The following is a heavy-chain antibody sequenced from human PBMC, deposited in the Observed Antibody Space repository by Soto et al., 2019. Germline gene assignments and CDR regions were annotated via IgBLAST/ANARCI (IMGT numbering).Heavy chain of an antibody. CDR1: GGTFSSYA. J-gene: IGHJ3*02. D-gene: IGHD3-9*01. CDR2: IIPIFGTA. Sequence: ASVKVSCKASGGTFSSYAISWVRQAPGQGLEWMGGIIPIFGTANYAQKFQGRVTITADESTSTAYMELSSLRSEDTAVYYCARRYDILTGYYREAFDIWGQGTMVTVSS. CDR3: ARRYDILTGYYREAFDI. V-gene: IGHV1-69*13.